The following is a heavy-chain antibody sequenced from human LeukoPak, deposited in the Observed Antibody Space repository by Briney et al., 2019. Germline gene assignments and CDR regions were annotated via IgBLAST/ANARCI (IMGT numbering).Heavy chain of an antibody. V-gene: IGHV3-74*03. D-gene: IGHD6-19*01. Sequence: PGESLRLSCAASGFTFSSRYMHWVRQAPGKGLVWVSGMNADGRDTKYAESVSGRFTMTRDNGENTQYLQMNNLRADDTGVYYCARAVAATGSSDFWGQGTLVTVSS. J-gene: IGHJ4*02. CDR2: MNADGRDT. CDR1: GFTFSSRY. CDR3: ARAVAATGSSDF.